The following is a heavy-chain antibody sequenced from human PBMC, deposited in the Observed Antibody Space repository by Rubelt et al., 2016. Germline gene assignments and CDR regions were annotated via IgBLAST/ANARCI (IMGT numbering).Heavy chain of an antibody. CDR1: GYTFTGYY. CDR3: AGSYNSQWV. D-gene: IGHD1-14*01. CDR2: INPDSGGT. V-gene: IGHV1-2*06. Sequence: QVQLVQSGAEVKKPGASVKVSCKASGYTFTGYYMHWVRQAPGQGLEWMGRINPDSGGTNYAQKVQGRVTMTMDMSISSAYMQLSSRGADDTSVYYCAGSYNSQWVWGQGTLVTVSS. J-gene: IGHJ4*02.